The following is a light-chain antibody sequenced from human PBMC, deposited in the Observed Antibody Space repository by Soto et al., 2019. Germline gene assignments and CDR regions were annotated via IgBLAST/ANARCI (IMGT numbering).Light chain of an antibody. CDR3: QQSYSTPYT. V-gene: IGKV1-39*01. CDR2: AAS. Sequence: DIQMTQSPSSLSASVGDRVTITCRASQTISSNLNWYQQKPGKAPKFLIYAASSLQSGVPSRFSGSGSGTDFTLIISSLQPEDFATYYCQQSYSTPYTFGQGTKLEIK. CDR1: QTISSN. J-gene: IGKJ2*01.